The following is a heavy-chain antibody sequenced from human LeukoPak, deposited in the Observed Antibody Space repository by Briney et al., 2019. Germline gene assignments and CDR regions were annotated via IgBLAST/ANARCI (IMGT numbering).Heavy chain of an antibody. Sequence: SVKVSCKASGGTFSSYAISWVRQAPGQGLEWMGGIIPIFGTANYAQKFQGRVTITADESTSTAYMELSSLRSEDTAVYYCARDSTVQTYYYDSSGPYYYMDVWGKGTTVTISS. V-gene: IGHV1-69*01. J-gene: IGHJ6*03. CDR1: GGTFSSYA. CDR2: IIPIFGTA. CDR3: ARDSTVQTYYYDSSGPYYYMDV. D-gene: IGHD3-22*01.